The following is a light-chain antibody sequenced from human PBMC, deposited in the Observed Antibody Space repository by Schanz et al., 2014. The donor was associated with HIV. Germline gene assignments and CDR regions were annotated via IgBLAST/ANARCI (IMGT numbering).Light chain of an antibody. CDR1: QSVGSN. Sequence: EIVMTQSPATLSVSPGERATLSCRASQSVGSNLAWYQQRPGQAPRLLIYGASTRATDIPARFTGSGSGTDFTLTISRLEPEDFAVYFCQQYGGSPYTFGQGTKLEI. V-gene: IGKV3-15*01. CDR2: GAS. CDR3: QQYGGSPYT. J-gene: IGKJ2*01.